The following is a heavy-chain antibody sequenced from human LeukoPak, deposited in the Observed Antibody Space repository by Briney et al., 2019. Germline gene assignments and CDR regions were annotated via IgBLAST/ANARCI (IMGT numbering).Heavy chain of an antibody. V-gene: IGHV4-59*12. CDR3: ARDPKSAVAADWFDP. D-gene: IGHD6-19*01. CDR2: IYSRGTT. Sequence: PSETLSLTCTVSGGSMSNSHWSWIRQPPGKGLEWIGFIYSRGTTNYNPSLKSRVTISVDTSKKHFSLKLSSVTAADTAVYYCARDPKSAVAADWFDPWGQGTLVTVSS. J-gene: IGHJ5*01. CDR1: GGSMSNSH.